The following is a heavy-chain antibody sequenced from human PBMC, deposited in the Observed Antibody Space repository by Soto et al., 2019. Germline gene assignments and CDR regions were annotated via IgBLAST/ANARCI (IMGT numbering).Heavy chain of an antibody. V-gene: IGHV1-46*01. CDR1: GYTFTGYY. D-gene: IGHD6-19*01. CDR3: ARSEWSPVAGTPRTDFDY. J-gene: IGHJ4*02. CDR2: INPSGGST. Sequence: ASVKVSCKASGYTFTGYYMHWVRQAPGQGLEWMGIINPSGGSTSYAQKFQGRVTMTRDTSTSTVYMELSSLRSEDTAVYYCARSEWSPVAGTPRTDFDYWGQGTLVTVSS.